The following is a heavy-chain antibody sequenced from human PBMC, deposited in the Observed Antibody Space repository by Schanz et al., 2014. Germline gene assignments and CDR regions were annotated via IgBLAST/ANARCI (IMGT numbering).Heavy chain of an antibody. Sequence: QAQLMESGGGVVQPGTSLILSCSVSGFSLNTYGIHWFRQPAGKGLEWVAVISNDGSIKYYADSVKGRFTISRDNSKNTLYLQMNSLRAEDTAVYYCAKQIHYDILTVTRNWGQGTLVNVSS. CDR1: GFSLNTYG. CDR3: AKQIHYDILTVTRN. V-gene: IGHV3-30*19. J-gene: IGHJ4*02. D-gene: IGHD3-9*01. CDR2: ISNDGSIK.